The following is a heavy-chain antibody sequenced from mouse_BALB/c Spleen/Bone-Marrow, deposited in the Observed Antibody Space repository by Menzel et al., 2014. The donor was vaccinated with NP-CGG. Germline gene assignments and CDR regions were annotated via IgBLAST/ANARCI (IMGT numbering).Heavy chain of an antibody. D-gene: IGHD3-3*01. CDR1: GITFRNFG. J-gene: IGHJ4*01. CDR2: ISSGSSTI. CDR3: ARIGRARGYAMDY. V-gene: IGHV5-17*02. Sequence: EVMLVESGGGLVQPGGSRKLSCAASGITFRNFGMHWVRQAPEKGLEWVAYISSGSSTIYYADTLKGRFTISRDNPKNTLFLQMTSLRSEDTAMYYCARIGRARGYAMDYWGQRTSVTVSS.